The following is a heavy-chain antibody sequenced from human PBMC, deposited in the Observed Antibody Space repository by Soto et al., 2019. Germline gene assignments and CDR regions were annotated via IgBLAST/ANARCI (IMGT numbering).Heavy chain of an antibody. V-gene: IGHV3-74*01. CDR2: INSDGSRT. D-gene: IGHD3-22*01. J-gene: IGHJ4*02. CDR1: GFTFSSYW. Sequence: EVQLVESGGGIVQPGGSLRLSCAASGFTFSSYWMHWVRQAPGKGLVWVSRINSDGSRTSYADSAKGRFTISRDNAKNTVCRQMNSLRAEDTAVYYCARGDGDYYDGNGYLGRHWGQGTLVTVSS. CDR3: ARGDGDYYDGNGYLGRH.